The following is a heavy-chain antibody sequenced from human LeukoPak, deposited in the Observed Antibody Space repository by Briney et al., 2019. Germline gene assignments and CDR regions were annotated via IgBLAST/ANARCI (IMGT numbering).Heavy chain of an antibody. CDR2: IYYSGST. CDR3: ARAGRDGYNLDY. V-gene: IGHV4-59*01. Sequence: SETLSLTCTVSGGSISSYYWSWIRQPPGEGLEWIGYIYYSGSTNYNPSLKSRVTISVDTSKNQFSLKLSSVTAADTAVYYCARAGRDGYNLDYWGQGTLVTVSS. D-gene: IGHD5-24*01. J-gene: IGHJ4*02. CDR1: GGSISSYY.